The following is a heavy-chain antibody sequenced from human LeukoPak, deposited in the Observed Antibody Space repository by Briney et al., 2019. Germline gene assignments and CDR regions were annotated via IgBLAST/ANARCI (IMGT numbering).Heavy chain of an antibody. J-gene: IGHJ4*02. CDR3: ARDHSSGWVDY. Sequence: GGSLRLSCGASGFTFSSYSMNWVRQAPGKGLEWVSHISSSSYTNYADSVKGRFTISRDNAKNSLYLQMNSLRAEDTAVYYCARDHSSGWVDYWGQGTLVTVSS. V-gene: IGHV3-21*05. CDR2: ISSSSYT. CDR1: GFTFSSYS. D-gene: IGHD6-19*01.